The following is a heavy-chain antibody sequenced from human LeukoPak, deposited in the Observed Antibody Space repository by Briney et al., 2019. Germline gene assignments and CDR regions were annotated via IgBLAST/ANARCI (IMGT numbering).Heavy chain of an antibody. J-gene: IGHJ3*01. V-gene: IGHV4-59*01. Sequence: SETLSLTCTVSGGSIRGYYWNWIRQPPGEGLEWIGYIYYTGSSNYNPSLKSRVSISLDTSKNQFSLKLSSVTAADTAVYYCARRVVVVTANDKSDAFDVWGQGTVVTVSS. CDR1: GGSIRGYY. CDR3: ARRVVVVTANDKSDAFDV. CDR2: IYYTGSS. D-gene: IGHD2-21*02.